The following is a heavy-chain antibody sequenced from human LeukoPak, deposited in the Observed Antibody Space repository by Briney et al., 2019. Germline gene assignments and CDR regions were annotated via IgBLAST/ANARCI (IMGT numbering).Heavy chain of an antibody. CDR3: ARGRGVVVPAADDY. J-gene: IGHJ4*02. D-gene: IGHD2-2*01. Sequence: PSETLSLTCAVYGGSFSGYYWSWIRQPPGKGLEWIGEINHSGNTNYNPSLKSRVTISVDTSKNQFSLKLSSVTAADTAVYYCARGRGVVVPAADDYWGQGTLVTVSS. CDR2: INHSGNT. V-gene: IGHV4-34*01. CDR1: GGSFSGYY.